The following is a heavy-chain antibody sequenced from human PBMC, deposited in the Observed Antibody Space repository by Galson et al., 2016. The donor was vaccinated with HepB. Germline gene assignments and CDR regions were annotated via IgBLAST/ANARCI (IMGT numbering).Heavy chain of an antibody. Sequence: SVKVSCKASGATFSNYAISWVRQAPGQGLEWMGGIIPLFHAAHYAQRFQGRVTITADESTTTAYMELSNLGSEDTAMFYCARTPPYRPWYFALWGRGTLVTVSS. D-gene: IGHD1-14*01. V-gene: IGHV1-69*13. J-gene: IGHJ2*01. CDR3: ARTPPYRPWYFAL. CDR2: IIPLFHAA. CDR1: GATFSNYA.